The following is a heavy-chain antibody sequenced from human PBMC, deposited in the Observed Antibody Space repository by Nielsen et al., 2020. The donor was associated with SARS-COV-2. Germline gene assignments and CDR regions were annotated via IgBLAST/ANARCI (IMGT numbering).Heavy chain of an antibody. V-gene: IGHV3-15*01. CDR1: GFTFSNAW. J-gene: IGHJ3*02. CDR3: TKLQYGGFDM. Sequence: GGSLRLSCAAFGFTFSNAWMNWVRQAPGKGLEWVGRMKGKGDGGTTDYGAPVKGRFTISRDDSKNMLYVEMNSLKTEDTAVYYCTKLQYGGFDMWGQGTMVTVSS. D-gene: IGHD3-16*01. CDR2: MKGKGDGGTT.